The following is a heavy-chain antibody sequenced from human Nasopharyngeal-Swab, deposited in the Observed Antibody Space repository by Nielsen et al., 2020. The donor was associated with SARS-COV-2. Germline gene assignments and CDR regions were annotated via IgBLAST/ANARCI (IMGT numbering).Heavy chain of an antibody. J-gene: IGHJ4*02. Sequence: GSLRLSCTVSGGSISSYYWSWIRQPPGKGLEWIGYIYYSGSTNYNPSLKSRVTISVDTSKHQFSLKLSSVTAADTAVYYCARGYCSSTSCYAARHFDYWGQGTLVTVSS. CDR3: ARGYCSSTSCYAARHFDY. CDR2: IYYSGST. CDR1: GGSISSYY. V-gene: IGHV4-59*01. D-gene: IGHD2-2*01.